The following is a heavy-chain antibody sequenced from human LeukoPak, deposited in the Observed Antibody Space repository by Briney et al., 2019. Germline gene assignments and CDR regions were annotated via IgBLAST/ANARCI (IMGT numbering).Heavy chain of an antibody. CDR2: IKSKTDGGTT. V-gene: IGHV3-15*01. CDR1: GFTFSNAW. D-gene: IGHD3-10*01. Sequence: PGGSLRLSCAVSGFTFSNAWMSWVRQAPGKGLEWVGRIKSKTDGGTTDYAAPVKGRFTISRDDSKNTLYPQMNSLKTEDTAVYYCTTDRGYYYGSGFSVDYWGQGTLVTVSS. J-gene: IGHJ4*02. CDR3: TTDRGYYYGSGFSVDY.